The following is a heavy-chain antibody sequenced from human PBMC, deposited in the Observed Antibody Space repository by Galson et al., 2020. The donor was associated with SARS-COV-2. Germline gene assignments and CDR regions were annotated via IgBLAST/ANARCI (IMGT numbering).Heavy chain of an antibody. D-gene: IGHD2-15*01. Sequence: GGSLRLSCAASGFTFSSYGMHWVRQAPGKGLEWVAVISYDGSNKYYADSVKGRFTISRDNSKNTLYLQMNSLRAEDTAVYYCAKDRDDPGRFGMDVWGQGTTVTVSS. J-gene: IGHJ6*02. CDR3: AKDRDDPGRFGMDV. V-gene: IGHV3-30*18. CDR2: ISYDGSNK. CDR1: GFTFSSYG.